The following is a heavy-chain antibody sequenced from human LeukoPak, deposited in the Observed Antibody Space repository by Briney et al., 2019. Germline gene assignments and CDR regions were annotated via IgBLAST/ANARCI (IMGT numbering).Heavy chain of an antibody. J-gene: IGHJ4*02. Sequence: GGSLRLSCAASGFTFSSYWMHWVRQAPGKGLVWVSRINSDESSTSYGDTVKGRFTISRDNAKNTLYLQMNSLRAEDTAVYYCAREVTYCDSLTGYYNGNFDYWGQGTLVTVSS. CDR2: INSDESST. D-gene: IGHD3-9*01. CDR3: AREVTYCDSLTGYYNGNFDY. CDR1: GFTFSSYW. V-gene: IGHV3-74*01.